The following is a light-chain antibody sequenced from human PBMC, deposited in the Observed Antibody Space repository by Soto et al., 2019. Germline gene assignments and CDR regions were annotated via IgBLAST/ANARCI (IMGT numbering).Light chain of an antibody. J-gene: IGKJ4*01. CDR1: QSVSNSY. CDR2: GAS. CDR3: QQYGSSPLT. V-gene: IGKV3-20*01. Sequence: EIVLTQSPGTLSLSPEERATLSCRASQSVSNSYLAWYQQKPGQAPRLLIYGASSRATAIPDRFSGSGSGTDFTLTISRLEPEDFAVYYCQQYGSSPLTFGGGTKVEIK.